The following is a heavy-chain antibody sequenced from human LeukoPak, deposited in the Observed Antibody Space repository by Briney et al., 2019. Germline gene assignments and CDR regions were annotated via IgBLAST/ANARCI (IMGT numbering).Heavy chain of an antibody. CDR3: ASGRVAGRKYYYYYGMDV. D-gene: IGHD6-19*01. CDR2: IYYSGST. V-gene: IGHV4-59*08. Sequence: SETLSLTCTVSGGSINNYYWSWIRQPPGKGLEWIGYIYYSGSTNYNPSLKSRVTISVDTSKNQFSLKLSSVTAADTAVYYCASGRVAGRKYYYYYGMDVWGQGTTVTVSS. J-gene: IGHJ6*02. CDR1: GGSINNYY.